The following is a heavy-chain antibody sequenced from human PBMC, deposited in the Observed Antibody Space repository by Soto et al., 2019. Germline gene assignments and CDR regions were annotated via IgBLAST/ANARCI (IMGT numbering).Heavy chain of an antibody. CDR3: ARDRFWSGYSLCWFDP. V-gene: IGHV1-69*06. CDR2: IIPIFGTA. J-gene: IGHJ5*02. Sequence: QVQLVQSGAEVKKPGSSVKVSCKASGGTFSSYAISWVRQAPGQGLEWMGGIIPIFGTANYAHKFQGRVTIYEDKSTSTAYMELSSLRSEDTAVYYCARDRFWSGYSLCWFDPWGQGTLVTVSS. D-gene: IGHD3-3*01. CDR1: GGTFSSYA.